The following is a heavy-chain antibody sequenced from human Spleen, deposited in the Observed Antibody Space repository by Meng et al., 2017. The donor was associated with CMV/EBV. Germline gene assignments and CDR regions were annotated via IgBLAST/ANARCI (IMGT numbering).Heavy chain of an antibody. D-gene: IGHD6-6*01. CDR3: ARSLGAEYPATYFDY. CDR1: GFTFDDYG. J-gene: IGHJ4*02. V-gene: IGHV3-20*03. Sequence: SGFTFDDYGMSWVRQAPGKGLEWVSGINWNGGSTGYADSVKGRFTISRDNAKNSLYLQMNSLRAEDTALYYCARSLGAEYPATYFDYWGQGTLVTVSS. CDR2: INWNGGST.